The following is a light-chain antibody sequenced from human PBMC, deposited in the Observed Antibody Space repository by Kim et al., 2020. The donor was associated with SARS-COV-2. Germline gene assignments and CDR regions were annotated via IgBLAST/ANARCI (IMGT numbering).Light chain of an antibody. CDR3: QTWGTGFQV. CDR1: SGNSTYG. CDR2: VNSDGSQ. Sequence: ASVRLTCTLSSGNSTYGIAWHQQQPEKGPRYLMKVNSDGSQTQADGVPDRFSGSSSGADRYLTISSLQSDDEADYYCQTWGTGFQVIGGGTQLTVL. V-gene: IGLV4-69*01. J-gene: IGLJ3*02.